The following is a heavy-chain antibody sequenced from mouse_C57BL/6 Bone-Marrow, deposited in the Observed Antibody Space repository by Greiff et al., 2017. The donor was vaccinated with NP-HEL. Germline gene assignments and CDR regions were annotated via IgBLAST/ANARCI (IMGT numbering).Heavy chain of an antibody. CDR3: ARGDYDAGGY. CDR1: GYTFTDYY. V-gene: IGHV1-19*01. Sequence: EVQLQESGPVLVKPGASVKMSCKASGYTFTDYYMNWVKQSHGKSLEWIGVINPYNGGTSYNQKFKGKATLTVDKSSSTAYMELNSLTSEDSAVYYCARGDYDAGGYWGQGTTLTVSS. CDR2: INPYNGGT. J-gene: IGHJ2*01. D-gene: IGHD2-4*01.